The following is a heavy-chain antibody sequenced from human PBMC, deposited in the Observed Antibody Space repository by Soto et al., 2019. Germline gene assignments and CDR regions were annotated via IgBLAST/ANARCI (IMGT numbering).Heavy chain of an antibody. CDR1: GFTFSNTW. D-gene: IGHD3-9*01. V-gene: IGHV3-15*01. Sequence: LRLSCAASGFTFSNTWMSWVRQAPGKGLEWVGRIKSKTDGGTTDYAAPVKGRFTISRDDSKNTLYLQMNSLKTEDTAVYYCTTETGTGPFDYWGQGTLVTVSS. J-gene: IGHJ4*02. CDR3: TTETGTGPFDY. CDR2: IKSKTDGGTT.